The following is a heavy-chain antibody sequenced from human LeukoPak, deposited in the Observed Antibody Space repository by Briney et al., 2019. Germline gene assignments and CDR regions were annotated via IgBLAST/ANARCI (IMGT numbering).Heavy chain of an antibody. J-gene: IGHJ4*02. CDR1: GGSISSYY. CDR3: ARRMPAGTVDY. Sequence: SETLSLTCTVSGGSISSYYWSWIRQPPGKGLEWIGYIYYSGSTNYNPSLKSRVSISVDTSKYQFSLKLGSVTAADTAVYYCARRMPAGTVDYWGQGTLVTVSS. V-gene: IGHV4-59*01. D-gene: IGHD6-19*01. CDR2: IYYSGST.